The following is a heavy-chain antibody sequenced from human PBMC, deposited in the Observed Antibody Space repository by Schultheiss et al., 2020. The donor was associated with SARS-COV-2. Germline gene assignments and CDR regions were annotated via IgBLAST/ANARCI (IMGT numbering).Heavy chain of an antibody. CDR2: IYYSGST. CDR1: GGSISSGGYS. J-gene: IGHJ4*02. V-gene: IGHV4-61*08. Sequence: GSLRLSCAVSGGSISSGGYSWSWIRQPPGKGLEWIGYIYYSGSTNYNPSLTRRVTMSIDTSKNQFSLKLSSVTAAGTAVYYCARHPGGNRYFDFWGQGTLVTVSS. D-gene: IGHD3-16*01. CDR3: ARHPGGNRYFDF.